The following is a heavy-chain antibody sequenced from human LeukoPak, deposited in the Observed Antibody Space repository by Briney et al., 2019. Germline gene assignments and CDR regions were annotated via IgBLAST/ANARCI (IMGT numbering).Heavy chain of an antibody. CDR3: ARGVFSDY. J-gene: IGHJ4*02. V-gene: IGHV4-38-2*02. CDR2: INHSGST. D-gene: IGHD6-13*01. CDR1: GYSISNGYY. Sequence: PSETLSLTCTVSGYSISNGYYWGWMRQPPGKGLEWIGEINHSGSTNYNPSLKSRVTISVDTSKNQFSLNLSSVTAADTAVYYCARGVFSDYWGQGTLVTVSS.